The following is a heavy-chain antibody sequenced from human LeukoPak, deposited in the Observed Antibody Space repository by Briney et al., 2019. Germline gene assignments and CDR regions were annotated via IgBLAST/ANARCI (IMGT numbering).Heavy chain of an antibody. Sequence: GASVKVSCKASGFSFTSYGFSWVRQAPGQGLEWMGWIGAYNGNTNFAQKLQGRVTLTTDTSTSTAYMELRSLRSDDTAFYFCARDHGGSYYLEYFQHWGQGTLVTVSS. D-gene: IGHD1-26*01. CDR3: ARDHGGSYYLEYFQH. V-gene: IGHV1-18*01. J-gene: IGHJ1*01. CDR1: GFSFTSYG. CDR2: IGAYNGNT.